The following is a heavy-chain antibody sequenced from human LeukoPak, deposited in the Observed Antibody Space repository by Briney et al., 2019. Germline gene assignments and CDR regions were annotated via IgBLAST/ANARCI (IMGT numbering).Heavy chain of an antibody. V-gene: IGHV3-23*01. CDR1: GFHFSSLA. CDR3: AIVGATLSDY. CDR2: ISGSGGST. J-gene: IGHJ4*02. Sequence: GGSLTLPCAPSGFHFSSLAMSWARQPPGRGLEWVSDISGSGGSTYYADPVKGRFTIFRDNSKNTLYLQMNSLRAEDTAVYYCAIVGATLSDYWGQGTLVTVSS. D-gene: IGHD1-26*01.